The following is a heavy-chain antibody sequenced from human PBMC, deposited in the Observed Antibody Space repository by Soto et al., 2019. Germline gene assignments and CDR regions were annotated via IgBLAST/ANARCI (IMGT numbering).Heavy chain of an antibody. CDR2: IYWNDDK. V-gene: IGHV2-5*01. D-gene: IGHD6-19*01. J-gene: IGHJ6*02. Sequence: SGPTLVNPTQTLTLTCTFSGFSLSTSGVGVGWIRQPPGKALEWLALIYWNDDKRYSPSLKSRLTITKDTSKNQVVLTMTDMDPVDTATYYCAHSEWVGQFRGMDVWGQGTTVTVSS. CDR3: AHSEWVGQFRGMDV. CDR1: GFSLSTSGVG.